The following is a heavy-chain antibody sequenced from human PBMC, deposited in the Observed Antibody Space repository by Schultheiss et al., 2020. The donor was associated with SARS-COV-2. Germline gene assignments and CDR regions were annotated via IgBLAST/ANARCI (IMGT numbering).Heavy chain of an antibody. D-gene: IGHD4-17*01. V-gene: IGHV3-30*07. J-gene: IGHJ4*02. CDR2: ISYDGSNK. CDR1: GFTFSSYA. CDR3: ANPPYGDLSDY. Sequence: GGSLRLSCAASGFTFSSYAMHWVRQAPGKGLEWVAVISYDGSNKYYADSVKGRFTISRDNSKNTLYLQMNSLRAEDTAVYYCANPPYGDLSDYWGQGTLVTVSS.